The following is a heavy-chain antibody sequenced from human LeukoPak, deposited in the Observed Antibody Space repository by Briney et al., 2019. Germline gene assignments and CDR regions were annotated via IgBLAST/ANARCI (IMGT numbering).Heavy chain of an antibody. CDR1: GFTFSSYA. Sequence: GGSLRLSCAASGFTFSSYAMSWVRQAPGKGLEWVSAISGSGGSTYYADSVKGRFTISRDNSKNTLYLQMNSLRAEDTAVYYCAKDLTVTTTVDGGYWGQGTLVTVSS. D-gene: IGHD4-17*01. J-gene: IGHJ4*02. CDR3: AKDLTVTTTVDGGY. CDR2: ISGSGGST. V-gene: IGHV3-23*01.